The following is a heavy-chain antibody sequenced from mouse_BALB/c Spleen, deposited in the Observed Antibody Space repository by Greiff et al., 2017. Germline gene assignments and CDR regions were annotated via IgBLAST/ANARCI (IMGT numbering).Heavy chain of an antibody. Sequence: QVQLQQPGAELVKPGASVKLSCKASGYTFTSYYMYWVKQRPGQGLEWIGGINPSNGGTNFNEKFKSKATLTVDKSSSTAYMQLSSLTSEDSAVYYCTREGYYAPGNYWGQGTTLTVSS. CDR3: TREGYYAPGNY. J-gene: IGHJ2*01. CDR1: GYTFTSYY. V-gene: IGHV1S81*02. D-gene: IGHD1-1*01. CDR2: INPSNGGT.